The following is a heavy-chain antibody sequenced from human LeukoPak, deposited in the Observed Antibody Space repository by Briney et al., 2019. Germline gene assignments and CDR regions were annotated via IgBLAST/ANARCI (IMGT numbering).Heavy chain of an antibody. D-gene: IGHD3-22*01. V-gene: IGHV3-23*01. J-gene: IGHJ3*02. CDR1: GFTFSNYA. Sequence: GGSLRLSCAASGFTFSNYAMSWVRQAPGKGLEWVSAISSSGGGTYYADSVKGRLTISRDNSKNTLYLQMNSLRAADTAIYYCAKDYSITMIATDALDIWGQGTMVTVSS. CDR3: AKDYSITMIATDALDI. CDR2: ISSSGGGT.